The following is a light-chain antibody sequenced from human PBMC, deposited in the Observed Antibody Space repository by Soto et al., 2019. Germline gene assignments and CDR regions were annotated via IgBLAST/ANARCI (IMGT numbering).Light chain of an antibody. Sequence: QSALTQPASVSGSPGQSITISCTGTSSDVGRHNLVSWYLQHPGPAPKLMIYDVSNRPLGVSVRFSASKSGNTASLTISGLQAEDDDDYHCCAYGGSRAVFGGGTQLTVL. CDR3: CAYGGSRAV. CDR2: DVS. J-gene: IGLJ7*01. V-gene: IGLV2-23*02. CDR1: SSDVGRHNL.